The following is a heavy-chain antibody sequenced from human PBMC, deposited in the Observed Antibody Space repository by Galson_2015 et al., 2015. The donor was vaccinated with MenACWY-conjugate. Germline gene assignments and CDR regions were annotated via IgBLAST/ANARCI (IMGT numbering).Heavy chain of an antibody. D-gene: IGHD3-22*01. CDR3: AKVFERDYYDSSAPQKYYFDY. CDR2: ISGSGGST. Sequence: SLRLSCAASGFTFSSYAMSWVRQAPGKGLEWVSAISGSGGSTYYADSVKGRFTISRDNSKNTLYLQMNSLRAEDTAVYYCAKVFERDYYDSSAPQKYYFDYWGQGTLVTVSS. V-gene: IGHV3-23*01. J-gene: IGHJ4*02. CDR1: GFTFSSYA.